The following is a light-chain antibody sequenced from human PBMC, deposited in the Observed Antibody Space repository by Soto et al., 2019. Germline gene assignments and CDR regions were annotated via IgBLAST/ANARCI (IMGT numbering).Light chain of an antibody. CDR3: QKYDDAPRS. Sequence: DIQMTQSPSSLSASVGDRVTITCRASRGIGNYLAWYQQKPGKVPSLLIYAASTLQSGVSSRFSGSRSGPDFTLTISTLQPGDVATYYCQKYDDAPRSFGGGNTVEI. CDR2: AAS. J-gene: IGKJ4*01. V-gene: IGKV1-27*01. CDR1: RGIGNY.